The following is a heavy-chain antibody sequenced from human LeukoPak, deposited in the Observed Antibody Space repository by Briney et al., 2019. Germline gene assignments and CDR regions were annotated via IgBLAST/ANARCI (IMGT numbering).Heavy chain of an antibody. CDR3: AKARYSSSWYFDY. CDR2: ISGSGDTT. D-gene: IGHD6-13*01. Sequence: GGSLRLSCAASGFTFSSYAMSWVRQAPGKGLEWVSAISGSGDTTYFADSVKGRFTISRDNSKNTLYLQMNSLRAEDTAVYYCAKARYSSSWYFDYWGQGTLVTVSS. J-gene: IGHJ4*02. CDR1: GFTFSSYA. V-gene: IGHV3-23*01.